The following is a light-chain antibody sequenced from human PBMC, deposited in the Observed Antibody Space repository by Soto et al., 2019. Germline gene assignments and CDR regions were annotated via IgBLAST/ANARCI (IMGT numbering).Light chain of an antibody. J-gene: IGKJ4*01. Sequence: EIVLTQSPGTLSLSPGERATLSCRASQSVSSSYLAWYQQKPGQAPRLLIYGASSRATGIPDRFSGSGSGTDFTINISSLQPEDFAVYYCQQYCSSPPLTFGGGTKVEVK. V-gene: IGKV3-20*01. CDR2: GAS. CDR1: QSVSSSY. CDR3: QQYCSSPPLT.